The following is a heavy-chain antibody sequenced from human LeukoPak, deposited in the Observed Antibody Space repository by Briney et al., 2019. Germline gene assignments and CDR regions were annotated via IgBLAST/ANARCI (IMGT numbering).Heavy chain of an antibody. CDR3: ARAPAAWGRGYFDY. V-gene: IGHV1-2*02. D-gene: IGHD6-13*01. J-gene: IGHJ4*02. CDR2: INPNSGGT. CDR1: GYTFTSYA. Sequence: ASVKVSCKASGYTFTSYAMHWVRQAPGQGLEWMGWINPNSGGTNYAQKFQGRVTMTRDTSISTAYMELSRLRSDDTAVYYCARAPAAWGRGYFDYWGQGTLVTVSS.